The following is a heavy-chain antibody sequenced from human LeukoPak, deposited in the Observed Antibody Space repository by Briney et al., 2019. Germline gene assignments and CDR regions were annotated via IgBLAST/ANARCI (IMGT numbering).Heavy chain of an antibody. J-gene: IGHJ3*02. CDR3: ARGGDIVGTSRSAFDI. V-gene: IGHV3-53*01. D-gene: IGHD1-26*01. CDR1: GFTVSNNY. CDR2: IYSSGST. Sequence: GGSLRLSCAASGFTVSNNYMSWVRQAPGKGLEWVSLIYSSGSTDYADSVKVRFTISRDNSKNTLYLQMNSLRDEDTAVYYCARGGDIVGTSRSAFDIWGQGTMVTVSS.